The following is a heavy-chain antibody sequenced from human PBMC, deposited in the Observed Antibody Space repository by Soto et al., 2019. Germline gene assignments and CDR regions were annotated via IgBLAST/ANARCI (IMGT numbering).Heavy chain of an antibody. Sequence: ASVKVSCKASESTFMNYDISWVRQATGQGLEWMGWMNPNSGNTGYALKFQGRVTMTRNTSISTAYMELSSLRSEDTAVYYCARDVRRYGMDVWGQGTTVTVSS. CDR1: ESTFMNYD. CDR2: MNPNSGNT. CDR3: ARDVRRYGMDV. V-gene: IGHV1-8*01. J-gene: IGHJ6*02.